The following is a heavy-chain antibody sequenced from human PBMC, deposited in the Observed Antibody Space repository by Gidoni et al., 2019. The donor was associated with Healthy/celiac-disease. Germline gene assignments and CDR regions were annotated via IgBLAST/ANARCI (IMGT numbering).Heavy chain of an antibody. CDR1: GYPFTGYY. CDR3: ARDLHGGNSPIDY. J-gene: IGHJ4*02. Sequence: QVQLVQSGAEVKKPGASVKVSCTASGYPFTGYYMHWVRQAPGQGLEWMGWINPNSGGTNYAQKFQGRVTMTRDTSISTAYMELSRLRSDDTAVYYCARDLHGGNSPIDYWGQGTLVTVSS. CDR2: INPNSGGT. D-gene: IGHD2-21*02. V-gene: IGHV1-2*02.